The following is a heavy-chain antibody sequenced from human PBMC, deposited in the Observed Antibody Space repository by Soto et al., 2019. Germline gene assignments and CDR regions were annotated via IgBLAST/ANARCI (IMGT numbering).Heavy chain of an antibody. J-gene: IGHJ4*02. CDR3: ARIRNWNLLYFDY. CDR1: GFTFSSYS. Sequence: GGSLRLSCAASGFTFSSYSMNWVRQAPGKGLEWVSSISSSSSYIYYADSVKGRFTISRDNAKNSLYLQMNSLRAEDTAVYYCARIRNWNLLYFDYWGQGTLVTVSS. CDR2: ISSSSSYI. D-gene: IGHD1-20*01. V-gene: IGHV3-21*01.